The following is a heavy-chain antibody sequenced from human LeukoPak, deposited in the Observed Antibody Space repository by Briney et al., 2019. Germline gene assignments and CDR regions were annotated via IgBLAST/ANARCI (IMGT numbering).Heavy chain of an antibody. D-gene: IGHD1-1*01. V-gene: IGHV1-3*01. CDR3: ARAGGNGYYFDY. CDR2: INAGNGNT. CDR1: GYTFTSYA. Sequence: GASVEVSCKASGYTFTSYAMHWVRQAPGQRLEWMGWINAGNGNTKYSQKFQGRVTITRDTSASTAYMELSSLRSEDTAVYYCARAGGNGYYFDYWGQGTLVTVSS. J-gene: IGHJ4*02.